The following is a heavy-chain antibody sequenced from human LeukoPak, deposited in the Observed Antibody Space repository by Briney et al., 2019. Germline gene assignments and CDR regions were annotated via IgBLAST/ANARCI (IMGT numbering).Heavy chain of an antibody. Sequence: GGSLRLSCAASGFTFDDYAMHWVRQAPGKGLEWASGISWNSGNIGYADSVKGRFAISRDNAKNSLYLQLNSLRAEDTAFYYCAKSSGDSYFDCWGQGTLVTVSS. CDR3: AKSSGDSYFDC. D-gene: IGHD3-10*01. CDR2: ISWNSGNI. J-gene: IGHJ4*02. CDR1: GFTFDDYA. V-gene: IGHV3-9*01.